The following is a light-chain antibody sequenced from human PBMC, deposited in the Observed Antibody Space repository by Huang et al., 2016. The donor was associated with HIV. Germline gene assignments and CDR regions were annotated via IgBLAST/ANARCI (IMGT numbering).Light chain of an antibody. V-gene: IGKV1-33*01. CDR2: AAS. CDR1: QDISTY. J-gene: IGKJ5*01. Sequence: DIQMTQSPSSLSASVGDRVTITCQASQDISTYLNWYQQKPGKAPKVLIYAASNLETGVPVRFSGSGSGTNFTFTISSLQPEDIATYYCQQYDNLPITFGQGTRLEI. CDR3: QQYDNLPIT.